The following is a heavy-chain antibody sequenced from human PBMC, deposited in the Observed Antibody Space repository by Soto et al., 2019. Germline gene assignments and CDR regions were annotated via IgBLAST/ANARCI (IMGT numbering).Heavy chain of an antibody. Sequence: QVQLVQSGAEVKKPGSSVKVSCKASGGTFSSYAISWVRQAPGQGLEWMGGIIPIFGTANYAQKLQGRVTITADKSTSTADMELRSLRSEDTGVYYCAIDPPDTHSYYCDGMDVWGQGTTVTGSS. CDR2: IIPIFGTA. CDR1: GGTFSSYA. V-gene: IGHV1-69*06. CDR3: AIDPPDTHSYYCDGMDV. J-gene: IGHJ6*02.